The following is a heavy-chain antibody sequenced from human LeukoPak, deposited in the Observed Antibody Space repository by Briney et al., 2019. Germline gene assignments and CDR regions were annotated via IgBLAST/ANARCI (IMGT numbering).Heavy chain of an antibody. CDR3: ARGVYGSESDYFDY. J-gene: IGHJ4*02. CDR2: INAGNGNT. V-gene: IGHV1-3*01. Sequence: ASVKVSCKASGYTFSSYYIHWLRQAPGQGLEWMGWINAGNGNTKYSQKFQGRVTITRDTSASTAYMELSSLRSEDTAVYYCARGVYGSESDYFDYWGQGTLVTVSS. CDR1: GYTFSSYY. D-gene: IGHD3-10*01.